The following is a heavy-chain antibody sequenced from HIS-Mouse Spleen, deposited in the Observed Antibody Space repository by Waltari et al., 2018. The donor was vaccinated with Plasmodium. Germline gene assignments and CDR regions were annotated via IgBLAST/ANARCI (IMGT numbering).Heavy chain of an antibody. CDR1: GFTFSSYW. J-gene: IGHJ3*02. D-gene: IGHD6-13*01. CDR2: INSDGSST. Sequence: EVQLVESGGGLVQPGGSLRLSCAASGFTFSSYWMHWVRQAPGKGLVWGSRINSDGSSTRYADSVKGRFTISRDNAKNTLYLQMSSLRAEDTAVYYCARTIAAAGTGDAFDIWGQGTMVTVSS. V-gene: IGHV3-74*01. CDR3: ARTIAAAGTGDAFDI.